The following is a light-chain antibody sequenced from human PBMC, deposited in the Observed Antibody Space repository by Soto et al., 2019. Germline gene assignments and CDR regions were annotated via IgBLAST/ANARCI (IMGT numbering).Light chain of an antibody. Sequence: QSLLTQPASVSGSPGQSITISCTGTSSDVGAYNSVPWYQQHPGKAPKLIIYDVSTRPSGISDRFSGSKSGNTASLTISGLQAEDESDYYCSSYTTSVTYVFGTGTKVTVL. V-gene: IGLV2-14*01. J-gene: IGLJ1*01. CDR2: DVS. CDR3: SSYTTSVTYV. CDR1: SSDVGAYNS.